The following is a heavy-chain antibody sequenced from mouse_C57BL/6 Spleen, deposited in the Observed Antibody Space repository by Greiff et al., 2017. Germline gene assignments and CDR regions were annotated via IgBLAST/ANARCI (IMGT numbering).Heavy chain of an antibody. CDR3: ARLDGNYVWFAY. J-gene: IGHJ3*01. CDR1: GFTFSDYG. V-gene: IGHV5-15*01. Sequence: EVQGVESGGGLVQPGGSLKLSCAASGFTFSDYGMAWVRQAPRKGPEWVAFISNLAYSIYYADTVTGRFTISRENAKNTLYLEMSSLRSEDTAMYYCARLDGNYVWFAYWGQGTLVTVSA. CDR2: ISNLAYSI. D-gene: IGHD2-1*01.